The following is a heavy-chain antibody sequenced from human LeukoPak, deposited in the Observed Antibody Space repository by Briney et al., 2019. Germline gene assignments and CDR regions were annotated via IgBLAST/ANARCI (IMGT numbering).Heavy chain of an antibody. CDR3: AKGIDFWSGYFVY. Sequence: GGSLRLSCAASGFTFSSYGMHWVRQAPGKGLEWVAVISYDGSNKYYADSVKGRFTISRDNSKNTLYLQMNSLRAEDAAVYYCAKGIDFWSGYFVYWGQGTLVTVSS. V-gene: IGHV3-30*18. CDR1: GFTFSSYG. J-gene: IGHJ4*02. CDR2: ISYDGSNK. D-gene: IGHD3-3*01.